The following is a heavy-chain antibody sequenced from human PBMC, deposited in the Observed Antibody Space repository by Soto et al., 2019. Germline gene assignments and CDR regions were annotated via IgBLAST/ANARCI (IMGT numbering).Heavy chain of an antibody. J-gene: IGHJ4*02. CDR3: ARGGYYYGSGSYADY. V-gene: IGHV3-21*01. D-gene: IGHD3-10*01. CDR2: ISSSSSYI. CDR1: GFTFSSYS. Sequence: VQLVEYGGGLVKPGGSLRLSCAASGFTFSSYSMNWVRQAPGKGLEWVSSISSSSSYIYYADSVKGRFTISGENAKNSLYLQMNSLRAEDTAVYYCARGGYYYGSGSYADYWGQGTLVTVSS.